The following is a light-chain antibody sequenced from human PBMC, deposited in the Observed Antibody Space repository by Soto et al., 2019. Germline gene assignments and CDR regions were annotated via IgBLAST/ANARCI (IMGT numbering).Light chain of an antibody. CDR1: QSVDGIF. CDR2: GAS. Sequence: EIVLTQSPGTLSLSPGERATLSFSASQSVDGIFLAWYQQKPGRAPRLLIYGASSRATGIPDRFSGSGSGTEFTLTISSLQSEDCAIYYCQQYHTWPITFGGGTKVDIK. V-gene: IGKV3-20*01. CDR3: QQYHTWPIT. J-gene: IGKJ4*01.